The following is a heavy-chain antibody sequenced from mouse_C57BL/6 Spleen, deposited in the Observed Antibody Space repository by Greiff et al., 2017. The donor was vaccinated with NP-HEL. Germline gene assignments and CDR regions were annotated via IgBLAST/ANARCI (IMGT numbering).Heavy chain of an antibody. CDR1: GYTFTDYY. J-gene: IGHJ4*01. Sequence: QVQLKESGAELVRPGASVKLSCKASGYTFTDYYINWVKQRPGQGLEWIARIYPGSGNTYYNEKFKGKATLTAEKSSSTAYMQLSSLTSEDSAVYFCARFDGYYPYYYAMDYWGQGTSVTVSS. D-gene: IGHD2-3*01. CDR3: ARFDGYYPYYYAMDY. CDR2: IYPGSGNT. V-gene: IGHV1-76*01.